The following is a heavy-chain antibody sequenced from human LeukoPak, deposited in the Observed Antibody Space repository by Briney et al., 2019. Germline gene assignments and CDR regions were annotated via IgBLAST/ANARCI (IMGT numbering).Heavy chain of an antibody. D-gene: IGHD6-13*01. CDR3: ARVVYSSSWPTYYYYGMDV. V-gene: IGHV3-7*03. CDR1: GFTFSSYW. CDR2: INQDGSAK. Sequence: GGSLRLSCAASGFTFSSYWMSWVRHAPGKGLEWVANINQDGSAKYYVDSVKGRFTISRDNAKNSLCLQMNSLRAEDTAVYYCARVVYSSSWPTYYYYGMDVWGQGTTVTVSS. J-gene: IGHJ6*02.